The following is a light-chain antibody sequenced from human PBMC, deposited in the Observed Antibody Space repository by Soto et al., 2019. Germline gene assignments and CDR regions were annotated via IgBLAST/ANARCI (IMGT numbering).Light chain of an antibody. J-gene: IGLJ1*01. V-gene: IGLV3-21*02. CDR3: QVWDTSSELDV. Sequence: SYELTQPPSVSVAPGQTARLTCGGNNIGSKSVHWYQQKPGQAPVLVVYDDSDRPSGIPDRFSGSNSGNTATLTISGVEAGDEADYYCQVWDTSSELDVCGTGNKV. CDR1: NIGSKS. CDR2: DDS.